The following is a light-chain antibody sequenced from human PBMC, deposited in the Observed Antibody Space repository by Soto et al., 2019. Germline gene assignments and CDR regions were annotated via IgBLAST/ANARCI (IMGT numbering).Light chain of an antibody. Sequence: QSVLTQPPSASGTPGQRVTISCSGSSSNIGSNTVNWYQQLPGTAPKLLIYSNNQRPSGVPDRFSGSKSGTSASLAISGLQSEDEADYYCAAWDDSLKGVFGGGTTVTVL. CDR2: SNN. J-gene: IGLJ2*01. CDR3: AAWDDSLKGV. V-gene: IGLV1-44*01. CDR1: SSNIGSNT.